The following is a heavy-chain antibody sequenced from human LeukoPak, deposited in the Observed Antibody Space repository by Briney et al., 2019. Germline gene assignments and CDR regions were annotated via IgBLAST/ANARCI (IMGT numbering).Heavy chain of an antibody. CDR1: GFTFSSYA. Sequence: GGSLRLSCAASGFTFSSYAMHWVRQAPGKGLEWVAVISYDGSNKYYADSVKGRFTISRDNAKNSLYLQMNSLRAEDTAVYYCARDRVSSGCVSWGQGTLVTVSS. J-gene: IGHJ4*02. V-gene: IGHV3-30-3*01. D-gene: IGHD6-19*01. CDR2: ISYDGSNK. CDR3: ARDRVSSGCVS.